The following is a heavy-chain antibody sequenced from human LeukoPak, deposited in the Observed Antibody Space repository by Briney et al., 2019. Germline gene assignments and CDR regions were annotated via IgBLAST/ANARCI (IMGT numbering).Heavy chain of an antibody. D-gene: IGHD6-6*01. CDR2: VRYSGIT. Sequence: SETLSLTCTVSGGSIRSGTYYWGWIRQPPGKGLEWVGSVRYSGITYYNPSLESRVTISVDTSKNQFFLRLSSVPAADTAVYYCASLPSGNYFDLWGQGTLVTVSS. CDR3: ASLPSGNYFDL. V-gene: IGHV4-39*07. CDR1: GGSIRSGTYY. J-gene: IGHJ4*02.